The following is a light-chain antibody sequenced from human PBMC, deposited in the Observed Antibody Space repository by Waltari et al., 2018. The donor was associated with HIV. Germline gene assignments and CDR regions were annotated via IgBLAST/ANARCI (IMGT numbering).Light chain of an antibody. CDR3: QQYKDFPIT. Sequence: DIQMTQSPSTLSASVGDRVTLTCRASQSSGSWLAWYQQKPGRAPKILIYKASNLESGVPSRFSGSGYGTSFSLTISSLQPEDFATYYCQQYKDFPITFGGGTKVEIK. CDR2: KAS. CDR1: QSSGSW. J-gene: IGKJ4*01. V-gene: IGKV1-5*03.